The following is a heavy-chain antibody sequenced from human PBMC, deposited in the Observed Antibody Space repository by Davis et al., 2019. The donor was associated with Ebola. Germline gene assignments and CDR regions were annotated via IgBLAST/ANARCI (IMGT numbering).Heavy chain of an antibody. CDR3: ARGWIQLWKGFDP. CDR2: IYYSGST. CDR1: GGSISSYY. D-gene: IGHD5-18*01. Sequence: PSETLSLTCTVSGGSISSYYWSWIRQPPGKGLEWIGYIYYSGSTYYNPSLKSRVTISVDTSKNQFSLKLSSVTAADTAVYYCARGWIQLWKGFDPWGQGTLVTVSS. J-gene: IGHJ5*02. V-gene: IGHV4-59*12.